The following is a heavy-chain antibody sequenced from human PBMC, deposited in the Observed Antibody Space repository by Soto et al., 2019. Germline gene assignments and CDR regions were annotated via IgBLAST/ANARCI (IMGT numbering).Heavy chain of an antibody. CDR1: VGSVSSGSYY. J-gene: IGHJ4*02. CDR2: LYYSESTYSGST. CDR3: ARERPTGGDGSFEY. Sequence: SETLSLTCTFSVGSVSSGSYYCSWIRQPPWKGLEWIGYLYYSESTYSGSTNYNPSLKSRVTMSVDTLKNQLSLNVSSVTAADTAVYYCARERPTGGDGSFEYWGQGTLVNVSS. D-gene: IGHD1-1*01. V-gene: IGHV4-61*01.